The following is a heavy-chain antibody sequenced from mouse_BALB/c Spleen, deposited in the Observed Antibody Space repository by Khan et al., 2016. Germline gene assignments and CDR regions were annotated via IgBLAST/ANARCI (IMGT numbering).Heavy chain of an antibody. CDR3: ASDPVGPTGFDY. D-gene: IGHD2-14*01. Sequence: VQLQQSGPGLVKPSQSLSLTCTVTGYSITSDYAWNWIRQFPGNKLEWMGYITYSGSTSYNPSLKSRISITRDTSKNQFFLQLNSVTTEDTAAYYCASDPVGPTGFDYWGQGTTLTVSS. CDR1: GYSITSDYA. V-gene: IGHV3-2*02. J-gene: IGHJ2*01. CDR2: ITYSGST.